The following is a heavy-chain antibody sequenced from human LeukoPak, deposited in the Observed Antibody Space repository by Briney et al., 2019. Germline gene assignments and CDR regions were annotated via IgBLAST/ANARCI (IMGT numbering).Heavy chain of an antibody. V-gene: IGHV3-21*01. Sequence: GGSLRLSCAASGFTFNQYSMNWVRQAPGQGLEWVSSVSSSSSYIYYADSVKGRFTISRDNAKNSLYLQMNSLRAEDTAVYYCARDQGQQVVRGFDYWGQGTLVTVSS. D-gene: IGHD6-13*01. CDR1: GFTFNQYS. J-gene: IGHJ4*02. CDR3: ARDQGQQVVRGFDY. CDR2: VSSSSSYI.